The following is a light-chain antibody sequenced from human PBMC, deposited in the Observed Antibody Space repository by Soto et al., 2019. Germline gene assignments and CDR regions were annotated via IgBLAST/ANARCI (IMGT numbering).Light chain of an antibody. CDR3: QQSYSTLFT. CDR2: AAS. Sequence: DIQMTQSPSSLSASVGDRVTITCRASQTIIRYLNWYQQKPGRAPNLLIYAASSLQSGVPSRFSGSGSETEFSITIISLPPEDFATYYSQQSYSTLFTSAPGTNVEIK. V-gene: IGKV1-39*01. J-gene: IGKJ3*01. CDR1: QTIIRY.